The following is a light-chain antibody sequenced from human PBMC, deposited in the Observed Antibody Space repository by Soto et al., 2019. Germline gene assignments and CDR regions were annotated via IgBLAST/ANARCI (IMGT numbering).Light chain of an antibody. V-gene: IGKV3-20*01. CDR1: QSVRSSY. Sequence: EIVLTQSPGTLSLSPGERGTLSCRASQSVRSSYLAWCKQKPGQAPRRLIYGASRRATGIPDRFSGSGSGTDFTHTSSRLEPEDFAVYYCKQSGSYRQYNFGQVTKLEIK. CDR2: GAS. CDR3: KQSGSYRQYN. J-gene: IGKJ2*01.